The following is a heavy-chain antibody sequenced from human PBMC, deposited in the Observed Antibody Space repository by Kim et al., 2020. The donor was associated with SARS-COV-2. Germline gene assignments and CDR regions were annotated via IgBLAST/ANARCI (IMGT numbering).Heavy chain of an antibody. CDR2: YT. J-gene: IGHJ4*02. V-gene: IGHV5-10-1*01. Sequence: YTNYSPSFQGHVTISADKSISTAYLQWSSLKASDTAMYYCARHEMDSTLDWGQGTLVTVSS. CDR3: ARHEMDSTLD. D-gene: IGHD2-2*03.